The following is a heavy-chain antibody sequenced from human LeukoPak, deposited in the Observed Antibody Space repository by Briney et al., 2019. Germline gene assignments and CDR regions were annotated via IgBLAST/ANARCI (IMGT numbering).Heavy chain of an antibody. CDR2: INPNSGGT. J-gene: IGHJ5*02. V-gene: IGHV1-2*02. Sequence: ASVKVSCKASGYTFTGYYMHWVRQAPGQGPEWMGWINPNSGGTNYAQKFQGRVTMTRDTSTSTAYMELSRLRSDDTAVYYCARESKRFLEWSPNWFDPWGQGTLVTVSS. CDR1: GYTFTGYY. D-gene: IGHD3-3*01. CDR3: ARESKRFLEWSPNWFDP.